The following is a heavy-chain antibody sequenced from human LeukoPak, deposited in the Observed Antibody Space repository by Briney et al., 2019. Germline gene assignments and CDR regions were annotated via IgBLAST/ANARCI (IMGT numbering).Heavy chain of an antibody. CDR1: GFTFSSYA. CDR2: ISHDVSNK. D-gene: IGHD1-26*01. J-gene: IGHJ4*02. Sequence: GGSLRLSCAASGFTFSSYAMHWVRQAPGKGLEWVAVISHDVSNKYYADSVKGRFTISRDNSKNTLYLQMNSLRAEDTAVYYCARDASALVGAPYFDYWGQGTLVTVSS. V-gene: IGHV3-30*04. CDR3: ARDASALVGAPYFDY.